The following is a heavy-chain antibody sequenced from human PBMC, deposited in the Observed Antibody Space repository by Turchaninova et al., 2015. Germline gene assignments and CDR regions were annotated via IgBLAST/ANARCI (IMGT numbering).Heavy chain of an antibody. CDR1: GYTLTELS. D-gene: IGHD1-1*01. CDR3: ATEPNWTGRTGFDY. CDR2: VDPEDGET. Sequence: QVQLGQSGAEVKRPGGSGNVSCKGTGYTLTELSMHWVGQAPGKGLEWMGGVDPEDGETIYAQKFQGRVTMTEDTSTDTAYMELSSLRSEDTAVYYCATEPNWTGRTGFDYWGQGTLVTVSS. J-gene: IGHJ4*02. V-gene: IGHV1-24*01.